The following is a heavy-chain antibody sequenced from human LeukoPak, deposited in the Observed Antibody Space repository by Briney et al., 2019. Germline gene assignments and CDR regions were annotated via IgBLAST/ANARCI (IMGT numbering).Heavy chain of an antibody. CDR1: GFTFTNAW. Sequence: GGSLRLSCAASGFTFTNAWMSWVRQAPGKELEWVANIHEDGGAKYYVDSVKGRFTISRDNAENSLYLQMSSLRAEDTAVYYCARTLRLNTPRAFDIWGQGTMVTVSS. J-gene: IGHJ3*02. D-gene: IGHD3-3*01. V-gene: IGHV3-7*05. CDR3: ARTLRLNTPRAFDI. CDR2: IHEDGGAK.